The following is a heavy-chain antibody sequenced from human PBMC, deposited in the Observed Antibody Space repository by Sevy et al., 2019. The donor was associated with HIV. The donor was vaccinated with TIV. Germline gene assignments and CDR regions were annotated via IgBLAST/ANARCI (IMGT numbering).Heavy chain of an antibody. Sequence: GESLKISCVASGFTFSRYWMSWVRQAPGKGLEWVANIKQDGSEKNYVDFVKGRFTISRDNAKNSLYLQMNSLRAEETAVYYCEREGYYYDGSGSSDYWGQGTLVTVSS. J-gene: IGHJ4*02. CDR1: GFTFSRYW. D-gene: IGHD3-22*01. CDR2: IKQDGSEK. CDR3: EREGYYYDGSGSSDY. V-gene: IGHV3-7*03.